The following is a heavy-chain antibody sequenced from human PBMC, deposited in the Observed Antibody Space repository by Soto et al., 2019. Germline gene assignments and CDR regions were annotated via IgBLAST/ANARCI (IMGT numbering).Heavy chain of an antibody. CDR2: ISPGGDII. Sequence: GGSLRLSCAASGFTFSDYYMTWIRQAPGKGLDLLSYISPGGDIISYADSVKGRFTVSRDNGKKSLRLQMNGLRDEDTAMYYCTRDPRILDYWSQGTLVTVSS. CDR3: TRDPRILDY. J-gene: IGHJ4*02. CDR1: GFTFSDYY. V-gene: IGHV3-11*01.